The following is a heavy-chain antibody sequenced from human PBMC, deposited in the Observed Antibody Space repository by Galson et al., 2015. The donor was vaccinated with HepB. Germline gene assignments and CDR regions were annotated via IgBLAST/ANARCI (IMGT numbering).Heavy chain of an antibody. CDR1: GGTFSSYA. CDR2: IIPILGIA. V-gene: IGHV1-69*04. CDR3: ASTTEVGYCSGGSCLFDY. Sequence: SVKVSCKASGGTFSSYAISWVRQAPGQGLEWMGRIIPILGIANYAQKFQGRVTITADKSTSTAYMELSSLRSEDTAVYYCASTTEVGYCSGGSCLFDYWGQGTLVTVSS. D-gene: IGHD2-15*01. J-gene: IGHJ4*02.